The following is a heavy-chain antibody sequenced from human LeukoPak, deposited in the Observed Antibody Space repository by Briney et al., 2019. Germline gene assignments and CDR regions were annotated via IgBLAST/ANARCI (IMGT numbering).Heavy chain of an antibody. V-gene: IGHV3-30-3*01. Sequence: PGRSLRLSCAASGFTFSSYAMHWVRQAPGKGLEWVAVISYDGSNKYYADSVKGRFTISRDNSKNTLYLQMNSLRAEDTAVYYCARVGQGYQLLFFDYWGQGTLVTVSS. CDR3: ARVGQGYQLLFFDY. J-gene: IGHJ4*02. CDR2: ISYDGSNK. CDR1: GFTFSSYA. D-gene: IGHD2-2*01.